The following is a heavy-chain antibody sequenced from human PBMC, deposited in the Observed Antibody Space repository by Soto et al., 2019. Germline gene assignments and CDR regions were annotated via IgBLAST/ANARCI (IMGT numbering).Heavy chain of an antibody. D-gene: IGHD3-22*01. V-gene: IGHV3-66*01. Sequence: EVQLVESGGGLVQPGGSLRLSCAASGFTVSSNYMSWVRQAPGKGLEWVSVIYSGGSTYYADSVKGRFTISRDNSKNTLYLQMNSLRAEDTAVYYCARVYWEKPYYYDSSGYYPDYWGQGTLVTVSS. CDR3: ARVYWEKPYYYDSSGYYPDY. J-gene: IGHJ4*02. CDR2: IYSGGST. CDR1: GFTVSSNY.